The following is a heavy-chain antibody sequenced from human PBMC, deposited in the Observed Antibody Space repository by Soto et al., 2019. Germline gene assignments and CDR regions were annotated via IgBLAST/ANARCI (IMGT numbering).Heavy chain of an antibody. Sequence: ASVKVSCKASGGTFSSYAISWVRQAPGQGLEWMGGIIPIFGTANYAQKFQGRVTITADESTSTAYMELSSLRSEDTAVYYCAGSIAVAENWFDPWGQGTLVTVSS. CDR3: AGSIAVAENWFDP. J-gene: IGHJ5*02. CDR1: GGTFSSYA. CDR2: IIPIFGTA. V-gene: IGHV1-69*13. D-gene: IGHD6-19*01.